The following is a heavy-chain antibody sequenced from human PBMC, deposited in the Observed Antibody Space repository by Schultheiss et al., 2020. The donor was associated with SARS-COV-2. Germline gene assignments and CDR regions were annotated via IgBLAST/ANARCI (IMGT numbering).Heavy chain of an antibody. V-gene: IGHV3-30*07. CDR1: GFTFSSYA. CDR2: ISYDGSNK. CDR3: ARETQSSEPYYYYYYMDV. D-gene: IGHD1-14*01. Sequence: GGSLRLSCAASGFTFSSYAMHWVRQAPGKGLEWVAVISYDGSNKYYADSVKGRFTISRDNSKNTLYLQMNSLRDEDTAVYYCARETQSSEPYYYYYYMDVWGKGTTVTVSS. J-gene: IGHJ6*03.